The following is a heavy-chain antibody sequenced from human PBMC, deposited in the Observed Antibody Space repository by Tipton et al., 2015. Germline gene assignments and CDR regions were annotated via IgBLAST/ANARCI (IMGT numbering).Heavy chain of an antibody. CDR1: GGSVSSGSYY. CDR3: ARGYSNYAGWFGP. Sequence: TLSLTCTVSGGSVSSGSYYWSWIRQPPGKGLEWIGYIYYSGSTNYNPSLKSRVTISVDTSKNQFSLKLRSVTAADTAVYHCARGYSNYAGWFGPWGQGTLVTVSS. D-gene: IGHD4-11*01. J-gene: IGHJ5*02. CDR2: IYYSGST. V-gene: IGHV4-61*01.